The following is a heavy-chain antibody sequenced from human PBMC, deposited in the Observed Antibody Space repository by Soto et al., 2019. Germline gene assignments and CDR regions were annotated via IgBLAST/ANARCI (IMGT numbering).Heavy chain of an antibody. J-gene: IGHJ5*02. Sequence: PSETLSLTCAVSGGSISSSNWWSCVRQPPGKGLEWIGEIYHSGSTNYNPSLKSRVTISVDKSKNQFSLKLSSVTAADTAVYYCARGRSKVWNWFDPWGQGTLVTVSS. D-gene: IGHD1-20*01. V-gene: IGHV4-4*02. CDR3: ARGRSKVWNWFDP. CDR2: IYHSGST. CDR1: GGSISSSNW.